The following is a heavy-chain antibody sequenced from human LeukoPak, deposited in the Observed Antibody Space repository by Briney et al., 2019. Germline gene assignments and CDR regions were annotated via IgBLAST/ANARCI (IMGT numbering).Heavy chain of an antibody. Sequence: SETLSLTCIVSGVSISSSNYYWGWVRQPPGKGLEWIGNIYSSGSTYYNSSLKSRVTISIDTSNNQVSLKMSSMTAADTAVYYCAKSDGYGLIDSWGQGTLVTVSS. CDR3: AKSDGYGLIDS. D-gene: IGHD2-21*02. CDR2: IYSSGST. V-gene: IGHV4-39*01. CDR1: GVSISSSNYY. J-gene: IGHJ5*01.